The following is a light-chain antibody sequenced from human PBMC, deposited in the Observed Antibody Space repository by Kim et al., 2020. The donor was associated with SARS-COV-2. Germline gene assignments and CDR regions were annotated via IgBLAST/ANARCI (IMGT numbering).Light chain of an antibody. J-gene: IGKJ2*01. CDR1: QSVSVW. V-gene: IGKV1-5*03. CDR2: KAS. CDR3: LQYDTYSYT. Sequence: DIQMTQSPSTLSASVGDRVTITCRASQSVSVWLAWYQQKPGKAPVLLIRKASSLESGVPSRFSGSGSGTEFTLTINSLQPDDFATYYCLQYDTYSYTFGQGTKLEIK.